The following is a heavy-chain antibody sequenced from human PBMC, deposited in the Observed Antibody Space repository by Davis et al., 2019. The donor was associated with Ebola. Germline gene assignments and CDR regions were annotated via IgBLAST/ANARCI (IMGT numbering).Heavy chain of an antibody. CDR1: GGSISSSSYY. V-gene: IGHV4-39*07. J-gene: IGHJ2*01. D-gene: IGHD1-26*01. Sequence: PSETLSLTCTVSGGSISSSSYYWGWIRQPPGKGLEWIGSIYYSGSTYYNPSLKSRVTISVDTSKNQFSLKLSSVTAADSAVYYCARAYSGSQYPWYFDLWGRGTPVTVSS. CDR3: ARAYSGSQYPWYFDL. CDR2: IYYSGST.